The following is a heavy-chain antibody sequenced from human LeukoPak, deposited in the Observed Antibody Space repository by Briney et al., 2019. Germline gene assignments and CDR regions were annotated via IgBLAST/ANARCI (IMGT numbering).Heavy chain of an antibody. D-gene: IGHD2-2*01. V-gene: IGHV3-23*01. J-gene: IGHJ4*02. Sequence: GGSLRLSCAASGFTFSSYAMSWVRQAPGKGLEWVSAISGSGGSTYYADSVKGRFTISRDNAKNSLYLQMNSLRAEDTAVYYCARDLLRYCSSVSCPGPFDYWGQGTLVTVSS. CDR3: ARDLLRYCSSVSCPGPFDY. CDR1: GFTFSSYA. CDR2: ISGSGGST.